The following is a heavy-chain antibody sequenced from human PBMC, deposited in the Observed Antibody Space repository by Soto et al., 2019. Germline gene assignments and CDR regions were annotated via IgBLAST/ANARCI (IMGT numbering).Heavy chain of an antibody. CDR3: ARDQTKWLTDAFDI. CDR1: GYTFISYG. CDR2: ISPYNGNT. D-gene: IGHD5-12*01. Sequence: HVQLVQSGAEVNKPGASLKVSCKASGYTFISYGVSWVRQAPGQGLEWLGWISPYNGNTKYAQKFQGRITMTTDTSTSTVNTDLRSLRTDDTAVYYCARDQTKWLTDAFDIWGQGTMVVVSS. V-gene: IGHV1-18*01. J-gene: IGHJ3*02.